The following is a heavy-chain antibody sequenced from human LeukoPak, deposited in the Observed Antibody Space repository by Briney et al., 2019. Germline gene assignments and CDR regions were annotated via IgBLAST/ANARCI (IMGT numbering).Heavy chain of an antibody. D-gene: IGHD3-10*01. CDR1: GFTFSSYE. Sequence: PGGSLRLSCAASGFTFSSYEMNWVRQAPGKGLEWVSYISSSGSTIYYADSVKGRFTISRDNAKNSLYLQMNSLRGEDTAVYYCANSGGFYYYYYMDVWGKGTTVTVSS. CDR2: ISSSGSTI. J-gene: IGHJ6*03. V-gene: IGHV3-48*03. CDR3: ANSGGFYYYYYMDV.